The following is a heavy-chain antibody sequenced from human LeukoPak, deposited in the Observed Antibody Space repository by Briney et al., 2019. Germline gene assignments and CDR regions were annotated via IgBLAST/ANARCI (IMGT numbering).Heavy chain of an antibody. CDR1: GGSFSGYY. J-gene: IGHJ6*03. CDR3: ARGGPYCGGDCSRGYYYYYMDV. V-gene: IGHV4-34*01. CDR2: INHSGST. D-gene: IGHD2-21*02. Sequence: SETLSLTCAVYGGSFSGYYWSWIRQPPGKGLEWIGEINHSGSTNYNPSLKSRGTISVDTSKNQFSLKLSSVTAADTAVYYCARGGPYCGGDCSRGYYYYYMDVWGKGTTVTVSS.